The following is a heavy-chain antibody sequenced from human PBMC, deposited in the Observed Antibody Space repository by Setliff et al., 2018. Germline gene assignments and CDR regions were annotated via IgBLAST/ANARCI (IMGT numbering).Heavy chain of an antibody. CDR3: ARVRDCSGGICHRGFHHYMDV. J-gene: IGHJ6*03. CDR1: GGTFSRYA. D-gene: IGHD2-15*01. CDR2: IIPIFGTT. V-gene: IGHV1-69*13. Sequence: SVKVSCKASGGTFSRYAINWVRQAPGQGLEWMGGIIPIFGTTNYAQKFQGRVTITADESTTTAYLELSSLRSEDTAVYYCARVRDCSGGICHRGFHHYMDVWGKGTTVTVSS.